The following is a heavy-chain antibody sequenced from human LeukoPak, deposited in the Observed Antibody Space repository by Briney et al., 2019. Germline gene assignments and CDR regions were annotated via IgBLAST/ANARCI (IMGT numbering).Heavy chain of an antibody. J-gene: IGHJ4*02. Sequence: GGSLRPSCAASGFTVSSNYMNWVRQAPGKGLEWVSVIYSGGSTYYADSVKGRFTISRDNAKNPLYLQMNSLRAEDTAVYYCARAYGDYEDYWGQGTLVTVSS. CDR3: ARAYGDYEDY. V-gene: IGHV3-66*01. CDR2: IYSGGST. D-gene: IGHD4-17*01. CDR1: GFTVSSNY.